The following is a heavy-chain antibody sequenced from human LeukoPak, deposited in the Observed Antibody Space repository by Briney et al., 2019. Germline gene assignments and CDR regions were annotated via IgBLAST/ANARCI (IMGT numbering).Heavy chain of an antibody. D-gene: IGHD2-21*02. J-gene: IGHJ6*03. CDR3: VRLTQTAPDSYYYMDV. Sequence: GGSLRLSCAASGLSFTNAWMSWVRQAPGKGLEWVGRIKSKTDGETTDYAVPVKGRFTISRDDSKNSLYLQMNSLETEDTAVYYCVRLTQTAPDSYYYMDVWGKGTTVTVSS. V-gene: IGHV3-15*01. CDR2: IKSKTDGETT. CDR1: GLSFTNAW.